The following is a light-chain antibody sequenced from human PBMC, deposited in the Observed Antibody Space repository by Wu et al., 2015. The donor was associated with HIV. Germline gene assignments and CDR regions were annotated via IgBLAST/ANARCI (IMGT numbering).Light chain of an antibody. Sequence: DIQMTQSPSSLSASVGDRVTITCRASQSISSYLNWYQQKPGKAPKLLIYEASTLESGVPSRFKGSESGTEFSLTISSLQPDDFATYVCQQYYKYSWTFGQGTKVESK. CDR3: QQYYKYSWT. V-gene: IGKV1-5*03. CDR1: QSISSY. J-gene: IGKJ1*01. CDR2: EAS.